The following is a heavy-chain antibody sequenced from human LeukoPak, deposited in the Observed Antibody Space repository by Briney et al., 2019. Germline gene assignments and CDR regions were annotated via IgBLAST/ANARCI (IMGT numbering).Heavy chain of an antibody. V-gene: IGHV4-39*07. CDR1: GGSISSSSYY. J-gene: IGHJ4*02. CDR2: INHSGST. D-gene: IGHD6-19*01. Sequence: SETLSLTCTVSGGSISSSSYYWSWIRQPPGKGLEWIGEINHSGSTNYNPSLKSRVTISVDTSKNQFSLKLSSVTAADTAVYYCAREIAVAGNIDYWGQGTLVTVSS. CDR3: AREIAVAGNIDY.